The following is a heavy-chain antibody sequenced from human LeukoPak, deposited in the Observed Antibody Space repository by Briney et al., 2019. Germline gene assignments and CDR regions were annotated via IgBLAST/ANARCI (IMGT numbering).Heavy chain of an antibody. D-gene: IGHD6-19*01. Sequence: GGSLRLSCTASAFTFGDYAMNWARQAPGKGLEWVGFIRSTAYGGTTEYAASVKGRFTISRDDSKSIAYLQMNSLKTEDTAMYYCTRVSYNSDWNWGQGTLVTVSS. CDR1: AFTFGDYA. J-gene: IGHJ4*02. CDR2: IRSTAYGGTT. CDR3: TRVSYNSDWN. V-gene: IGHV3-49*04.